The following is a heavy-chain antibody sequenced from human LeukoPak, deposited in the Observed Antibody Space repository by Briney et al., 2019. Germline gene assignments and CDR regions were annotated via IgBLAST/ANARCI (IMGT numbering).Heavy chain of an antibody. D-gene: IGHD6-13*01. J-gene: IGHJ5*02. V-gene: IGHV3-21*01. CDR2: ISSSSSYI. Sequence: GGSLRLSCAASGFTFSSYGMNWVRQAPGKGLEWVSSISSSSSYIYYADSVKGRFTISRDNAKNSLYLQMNSLRAEDTAVYYCARDLIAAAGTGWFDPWGQGTLVTVSS. CDR3: ARDLIAAAGTGWFDP. CDR1: GFTFSSYG.